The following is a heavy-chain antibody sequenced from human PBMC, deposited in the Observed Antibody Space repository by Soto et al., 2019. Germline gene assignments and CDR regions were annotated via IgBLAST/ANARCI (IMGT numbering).Heavy chain of an antibody. J-gene: IGHJ6*03. CDR2: INPNSGGT. Sequence: ASVKVSCKASGYTFTGYYMHWVRHAPGQGLEWMGWINPNSGGTNYAQKFQGWVTMTRDTSISTAYMELSRLRSDDTAVYYCARGRCSSTSCYKGYYYYMDVWGKGTTVTVSS. V-gene: IGHV1-2*04. D-gene: IGHD2-2*02. CDR3: ARGRCSSTSCYKGYYYYMDV. CDR1: GYTFTGYY.